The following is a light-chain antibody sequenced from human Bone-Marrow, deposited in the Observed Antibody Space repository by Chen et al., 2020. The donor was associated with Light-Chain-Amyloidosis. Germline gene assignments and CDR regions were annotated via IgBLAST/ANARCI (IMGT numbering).Light chain of an antibody. J-gene: IGLJ2*01. Sequence: QSALTHPPSASGSPGQSVTISCTGTSSDVGAYNYVSWYQLLPGKAPKLMIYEVTKRPSGVPGRFSGFKSGNTASLTVSGLQAEDEADYYCCSYAGADNHVFFGGGTKLTVL. V-gene: IGLV2-8*01. CDR1: SSDVGAYNY. CDR2: EVT. CDR3: CSYAGADNHVF.